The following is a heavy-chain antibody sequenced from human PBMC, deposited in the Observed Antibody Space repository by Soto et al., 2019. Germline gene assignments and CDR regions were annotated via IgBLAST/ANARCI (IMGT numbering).Heavy chain of an antibody. CDR3: ARVRGSCSSTSCYRAGYYYGMDV. V-gene: IGHV3-30-3*01. J-gene: IGHJ6*02. D-gene: IGHD2-2*01. CDR1: GFTFSSYA. Sequence: ESGGGVVQPGRSLRLSCAASGFTFSSYAMHWVRQAPGKGLEWVAVISYDGSNKYYADSVKGRFTISRDNSKNTLYLQMNSLRAEDTAVYYCARVRGSCSSTSCYRAGYYYGMDVWGQGTTVTVSS. CDR2: ISYDGSNK.